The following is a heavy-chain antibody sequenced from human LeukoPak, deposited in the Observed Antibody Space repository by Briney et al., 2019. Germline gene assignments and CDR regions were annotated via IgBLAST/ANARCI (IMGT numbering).Heavy chain of an antibody. J-gene: IGHJ4*02. Sequence: GGSLRLSCAASGFAFSSYSMNWVRQAPGKGLEWASYISSSSSTIYYADSVKGRFTISRDNAKNSLYLQMNSLRAEDTAVYYCARDGPDYCSSTSCYRLYYFDYWGQGTLVTVSS. D-gene: IGHD2-2*02. CDR1: GFAFSSYS. V-gene: IGHV3-48*01. CDR3: ARDGPDYCSSTSCYRLYYFDY. CDR2: ISSSSSTI.